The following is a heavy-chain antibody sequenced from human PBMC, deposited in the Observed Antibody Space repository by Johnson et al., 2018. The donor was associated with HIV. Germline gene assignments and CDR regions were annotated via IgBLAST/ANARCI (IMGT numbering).Heavy chain of an antibody. V-gene: IGHV3-15*01. CDR2: IKSKTDGGTT. CDR3: ARPRTGSDVFDI. J-gene: IGHJ3*02. Sequence: VQLVESGGGLVKPGGSLRLSCATSGFSFSNAWMSWVRQAPGKGLEWVGRIKSKTDGGTTDYAAPVKGRFTISRDDSKNTLYLQMNSLRAEDTAVYYCARPRTGSDVFDIWGRGTVVTVSS. CDR1: GFSFSNAW. D-gene: IGHD7-27*01.